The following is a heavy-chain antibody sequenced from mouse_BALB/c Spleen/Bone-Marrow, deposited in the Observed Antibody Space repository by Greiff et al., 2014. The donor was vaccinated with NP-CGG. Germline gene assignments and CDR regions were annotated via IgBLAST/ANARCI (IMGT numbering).Heavy chain of an antibody. D-gene: IGHD1-1*01. CDR3: ASYYYGSSLFAY. V-gene: IGHV14-3*02. CDR2: IDPANGNT. CDR1: GSNIKDTY. J-gene: IGHJ3*01. Sequence: EVQLQQSGAELVKPGASVKLSCTASGSNIKDTYMHWVKQRPEQGLEWIGRIDPANGNTKYDPKFQGKATITADTYSNTAYLQLSSLTSEDTAVYYCASYYYGSSLFAYWGQGTLVTVSA.